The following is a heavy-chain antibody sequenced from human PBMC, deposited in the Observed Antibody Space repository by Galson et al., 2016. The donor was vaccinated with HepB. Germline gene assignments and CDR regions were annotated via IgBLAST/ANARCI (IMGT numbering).Heavy chain of an antibody. CDR3: VRLKWGRYIPYGLDV. V-gene: IGHV5-51*01. CDR2: MYPGDSDT. Sequence: QSGAEVKKPGESLKISCKGSGYNFRSYWIGWVRQMPGKGLEWMGIMYPGDSDTRYSPSLEGRVTMSADKSTSTAYLQGRSLKASDTAMYFCVRLKWGRYIPYGLDVWGQGTTVTVSS. CDR1: GYNFRSYW. D-gene: IGHD3-16*01. J-gene: IGHJ6*02.